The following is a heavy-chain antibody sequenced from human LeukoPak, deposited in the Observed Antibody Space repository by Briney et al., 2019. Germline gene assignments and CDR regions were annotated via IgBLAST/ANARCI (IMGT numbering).Heavy chain of an antibody. CDR2: IYHSGST. Sequence: SETLSLTCAVSGYSISSGYHWGWIRQPQGKGLEWIGSIYHSGSTYYKPFLKSRITISVDTSKNHFSLKLSSVTAADTAAYYCARIVVAGPIDYWGQGTLVTVSS. V-gene: IGHV4-38-2*01. CDR3: ARIVVAGPIDY. D-gene: IGHD6-19*01. J-gene: IGHJ4*02. CDR1: GYSISSGYH.